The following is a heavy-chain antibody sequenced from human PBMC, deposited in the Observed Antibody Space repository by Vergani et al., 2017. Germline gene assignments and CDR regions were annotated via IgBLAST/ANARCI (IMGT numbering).Heavy chain of an antibody. Sequence: EVQLLESGGGLVQPGGFLRLSCAASGFTFSSYAMSWVRQAPGKGLEWVSAISGSGGSTYYADSVKGRFTISRDNSKNTLYLQMNSLRAEDTAVYYCAKGSGYCSGGSCYTREPDWFDPWGQGTLVTVSS. CDR1: GFTFSSYA. CDR3: AKGSGYCSGGSCYTREPDWFDP. V-gene: IGHV3-23*01. D-gene: IGHD2-15*01. J-gene: IGHJ5*02. CDR2: ISGSGGST.